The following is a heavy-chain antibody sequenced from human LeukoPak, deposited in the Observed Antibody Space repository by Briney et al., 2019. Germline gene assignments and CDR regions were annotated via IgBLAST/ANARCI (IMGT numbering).Heavy chain of an antibody. CDR3: ARPQNSRLVNIGY. CDR1: GGSLSSSSYY. Sequence: PSETLSLTCTVSGGSLSSSSYYWGWIRQPPGKGLEWIGSIYYSGSTYYNPSLKSRVTISVDTSKTQFSLTLSSVTAADTAVYYCARPQNSRLVNIGYWGQGTLVTVST. V-gene: IGHV4-39*01. D-gene: IGHD6-19*01. CDR2: IYYSGST. J-gene: IGHJ4*02.